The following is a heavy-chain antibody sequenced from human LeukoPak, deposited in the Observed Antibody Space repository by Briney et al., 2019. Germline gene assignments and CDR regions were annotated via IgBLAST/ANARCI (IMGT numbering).Heavy chain of an antibody. CDR2: INSDGSST. CDR1: GFTFSSYW. J-gene: IGHJ4*02. D-gene: IGHD1-7*01. Sequence: PGGSLRLSCAASGFTFSSYWMHWVRQAPGKGLVWVSRINSDGSSTSYADSVKGRFTISRDNSKNTLYLQMNSLRAEDTAVYYCAKRVTGTTNYFDYWGQGTLVTVSS. CDR3: AKRVTGTTNYFDY. V-gene: IGHV3-74*01.